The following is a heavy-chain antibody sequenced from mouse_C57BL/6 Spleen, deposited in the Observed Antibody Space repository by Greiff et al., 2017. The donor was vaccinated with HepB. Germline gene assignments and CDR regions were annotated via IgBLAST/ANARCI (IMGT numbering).Heavy chain of an antibody. CDR2: ISSGSSTI. V-gene: IGHV5-17*01. D-gene: IGHD3-3*01. Sequence: EVMLVESGGGLVKPGGSLKLSCAASGFTFSDYGMHWVRQAPEKGLEWVAYISSGSSTIYYADTVKGRFTISRDNAKNTLFLQMTSQRSEDTAMYYCAREGGWANYFDYWGQGTTLTVSS. CDR3: AREGGWANYFDY. J-gene: IGHJ2*01. CDR1: GFTFSDYG.